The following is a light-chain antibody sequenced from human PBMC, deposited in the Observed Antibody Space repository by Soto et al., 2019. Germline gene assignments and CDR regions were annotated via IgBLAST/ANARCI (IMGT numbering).Light chain of an antibody. CDR2: EGS. Sequence: QSALTQPASVSGSPGQSITISCTGTSSDFGSYNLVSWYQQHPGKAPKLIIYEGSRRPSGVSYRFSGSKSGNTASLTISGLQAEDEADYYCCSYAGSSTFVFGGGTKLTVL. CDR3: CSYAGSSTFV. CDR1: SSDFGSYNL. J-gene: IGLJ2*01. V-gene: IGLV2-23*03.